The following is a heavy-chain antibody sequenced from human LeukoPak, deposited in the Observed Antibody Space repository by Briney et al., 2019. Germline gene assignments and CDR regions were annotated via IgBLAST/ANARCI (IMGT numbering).Heavy chain of an antibody. CDR2: IYSSDYM. J-gene: IGHJ4*02. CDR3: ATERPDSRVLDY. CDR1: GFLVNANH. Sequence: GGSLRLSCAASGFLVNANHMNWVRQVPGKGLEWVSIIYSSDYMYYADSVKGRFTVSRDNSKNSLYLQMNSLRVEDSAVYYCATERPDSRVLDYWGQGLVVTVSS. D-gene: IGHD3-10*01. V-gene: IGHV3-66*01.